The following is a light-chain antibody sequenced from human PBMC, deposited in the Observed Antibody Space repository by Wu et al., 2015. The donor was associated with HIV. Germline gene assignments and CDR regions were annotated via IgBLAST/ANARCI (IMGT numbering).Light chain of an antibody. Sequence: EMVMTQSPATLSVSPGERVTLSCRASQSVSRNVAWYQQKPGQAPRLLIYDTSTRATGVPARFTGSGSGTEFTLTISSLQSEDFAVYYCHQYNNWPPHTFGQGTRLEIK. CDR2: DTS. V-gene: IGKV3-15*01. J-gene: IGKJ5*01. CDR1: QSVSRN. CDR3: HQYNNWPPHT.